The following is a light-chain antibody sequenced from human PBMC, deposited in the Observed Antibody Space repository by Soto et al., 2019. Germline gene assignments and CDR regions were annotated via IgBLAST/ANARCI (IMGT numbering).Light chain of an antibody. CDR2: GAS. CDR3: QQYHNRPWPT. Sequence: GVKPGRTCRASQGVSSHLAWHPTTPGQAPRLLSYGASTRATGIPARFSGSGSGTGFTLTFSSLQSDAFAAYFRQQYHNRPWPTVGPGTQVEI. CDR1: QGVSSH. J-gene: IGKJ1*01. V-gene: IGKV3-15*01.